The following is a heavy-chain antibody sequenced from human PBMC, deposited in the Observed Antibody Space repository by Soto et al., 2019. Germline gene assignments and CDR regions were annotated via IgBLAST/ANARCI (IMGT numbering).Heavy chain of an antibody. CDR2: ISTYNGDT. CDR1: GYTFTSSG. Sequence: QVQLVQSGAEVRKPGASVKVSCKASGYTFTSSGISWLRQAPGQGLEWMGWISTYNGDTNDAPKFQDRVTMTIDRATSTAYMELRSLRADDAAVNYCARAGAAPYYYCGMDVWGQGTRVTVSS. D-gene: IGHD2-15*01. V-gene: IGHV1-18*01. CDR3: ARAGAAPYYYCGMDV. J-gene: IGHJ6*02.